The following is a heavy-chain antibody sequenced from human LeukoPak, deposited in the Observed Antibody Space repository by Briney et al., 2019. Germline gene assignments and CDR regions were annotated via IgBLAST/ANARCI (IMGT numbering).Heavy chain of an antibody. Sequence: GGSLRLSCAASGFTFNTFWMHWVRQAPGKGLVWVSRISADGTSTTYADSVSGRFTISRDNATNTLYLQMNSLRAEDTAVYYCARDGVGATQDYWGQGTLVTVSS. CDR1: GFTFNTFW. CDR3: ARDGVGATQDY. V-gene: IGHV3-74*01. CDR2: ISADGTST. J-gene: IGHJ4*02. D-gene: IGHD1-26*01.